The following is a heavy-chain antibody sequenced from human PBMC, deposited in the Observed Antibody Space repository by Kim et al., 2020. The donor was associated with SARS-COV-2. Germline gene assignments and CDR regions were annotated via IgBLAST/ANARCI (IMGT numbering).Heavy chain of an antibody. J-gene: IGHJ3*02. D-gene: IGHD5-18*01. Sequence: KYSWRLRGRVTITRDTSASTAYMELSSLRSEDTAVYYCARYSYGSGAFDMWGQGTMVTVSS. CDR3: ARYSYGSGAFDM. V-gene: IGHV1-3*01.